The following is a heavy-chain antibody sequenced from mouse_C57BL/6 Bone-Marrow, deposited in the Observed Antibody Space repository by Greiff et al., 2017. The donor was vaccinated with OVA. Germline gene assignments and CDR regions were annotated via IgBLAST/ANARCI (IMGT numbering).Heavy chain of an antibody. V-gene: IGHV15-2*01. J-gene: IGHJ1*03. Sequence: QVHVKQSGSELRSPGSSVKLSCKDFDSEVFPIAYMSWVRQKPGHGFEWIGGILPSIGRTIYGEKFEDKATLDADTLSNTAYLELNSLTSEDSAIYYCARRGLGYYGNRGYFDVWGTGTTVTVSS. D-gene: IGHD2-1*01. CDR3: ARRGLGYYGNRGYFDV. CDR1: DSEVFPIAY. CDR2: ILPSIGRT.